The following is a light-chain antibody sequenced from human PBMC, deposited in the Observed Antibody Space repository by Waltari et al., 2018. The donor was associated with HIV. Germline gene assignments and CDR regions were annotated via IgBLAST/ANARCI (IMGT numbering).Light chain of an antibody. J-gene: IGKJ2*01. CDR2: GAS. V-gene: IGKV3-15*01. Sequence: EIVMTQSPAPLSVSLGERAPLPCRASQSVSSNLAWYQQKRGQAPRLLIYGASTRATGIPARFSGSGSGTEFTLTISSLQSEDFAVYYCQQYNNWSSVKYTFGQGTKLEIK. CDR3: QQYNNWSSVKYT. CDR1: QSVSSN.